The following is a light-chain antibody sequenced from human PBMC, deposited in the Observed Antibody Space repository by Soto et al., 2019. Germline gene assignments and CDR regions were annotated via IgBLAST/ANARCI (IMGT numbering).Light chain of an antibody. CDR3: QQRSNWPLLT. CDR1: QSVSSY. J-gene: IGKJ4*01. Sequence: EIVLTQSPATLSLSPGERATLSCRASQSVSSYLAWYQQKPGQAPRLLIYDASNRATGIPARFSGSGSGTDFTLRISSLVPEDFAVYYCQQRSNWPLLTFGGGTKVEIK. V-gene: IGKV3-11*01. CDR2: DAS.